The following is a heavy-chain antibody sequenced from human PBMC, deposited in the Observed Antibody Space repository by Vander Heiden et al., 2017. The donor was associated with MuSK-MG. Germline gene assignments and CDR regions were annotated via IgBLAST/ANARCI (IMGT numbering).Heavy chain of an antibody. CDR2: ISSSSSYI. J-gene: IGHJ6*03. V-gene: IGHV3-21*01. D-gene: IGHD2-15*01. CDR1: EFTFSSFS. CDR3: ATTTLYCSGGSCYSRNYYYYYMDV. Sequence: EVQLVESGGGLVKPGGSLRLSCAASEFTFSSFSMNWVRQAPGKGLGWVSSISSSSSYIYYADSVKGRFTISRDNAKNSLYLQMNSLRAEDTAVYYCATTTLYCSGGSCYSRNYYYYYMDVWGKGTTVTVSS.